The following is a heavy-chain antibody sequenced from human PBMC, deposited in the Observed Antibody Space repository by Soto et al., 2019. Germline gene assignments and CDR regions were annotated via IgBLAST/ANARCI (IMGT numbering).Heavy chain of an antibody. D-gene: IGHD2-8*01. J-gene: IGHJ6*02. Sequence: ASVKVSCKASGYSFTDYHIHWVRQAPGQGLEWLGRINPKSGGTSTAQKFQGWVTMTTDTSISTASMELTRLTSDDTAIYYCARGDSTDCSNGVCSFFYNHDMDVWGQGTTVPVSS. CDR2: INPKSGGT. CDR1: GYSFTDYH. V-gene: IGHV1-2*04. CDR3: ARGDSTDCSNGVCSFFYNHDMDV.